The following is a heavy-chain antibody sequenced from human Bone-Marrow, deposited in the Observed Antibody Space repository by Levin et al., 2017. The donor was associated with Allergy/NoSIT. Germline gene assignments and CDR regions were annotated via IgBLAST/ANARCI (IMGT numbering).Heavy chain of an antibody. V-gene: IGHV3-11*01. CDR3: ARNYVWGSYRYFDS. D-gene: IGHD3-16*02. J-gene: IGHJ4*02. CDR1: GFTFSDYY. CDR2: IGDSGGII. Sequence: GESLKISCEASGFTFSDYYMSWIRQAPGKGLEWISYIGDSGGIIYYADSVKGRFTISRDNARNSLYLQTNSLRAEDTAVYFCARNYVWGSYRYFDSWGQGTLVTVSS.